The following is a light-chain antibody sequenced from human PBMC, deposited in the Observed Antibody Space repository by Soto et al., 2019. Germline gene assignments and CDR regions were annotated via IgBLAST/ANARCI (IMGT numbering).Light chain of an antibody. CDR2: GNS. Sequence: QSVLTQPPSVSGAPGQRVTISSTGSSSNIGAGYDVHWYQQLPGTAPKLLIYGNSNRPSGVPDRFSGSKSGTSASLAITGLQAEDEADYYCQSYDSSLNGGVFGGGTTLTVL. CDR3: QSYDSSLNGGV. CDR1: SSNIGAGYD. J-gene: IGLJ3*02. V-gene: IGLV1-40*01.